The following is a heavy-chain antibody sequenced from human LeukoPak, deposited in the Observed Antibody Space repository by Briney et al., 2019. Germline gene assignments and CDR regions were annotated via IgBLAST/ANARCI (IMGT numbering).Heavy chain of an antibody. CDR3: ARGGNSGWSDYYYYMDV. CDR1: GYTFTSYD. CDR2: MNPNSGNT. D-gene: IGHD6-19*01. J-gene: IGHJ6*03. V-gene: IGHV1-8*03. Sequence: ASVKVSCKASGYTFTSYDINWVRQATGQGLEWMGWMNPNSGNTGYAQKFQGRVTITRNTSISTAYMELSSLRSEDTAVYYCARGGNSGWSDYYYYMDVWGKGTTVTVSS.